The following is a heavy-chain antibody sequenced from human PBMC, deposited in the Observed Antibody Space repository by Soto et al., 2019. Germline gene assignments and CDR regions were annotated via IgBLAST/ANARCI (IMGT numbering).Heavy chain of an antibody. D-gene: IGHD3-10*01. V-gene: IGHV5-51*01. CDR2: IYPDDSET. CDR1: GYSFSNNW. Sequence: GESLKISCKGSGYSFSNNWIGWVRQMPGKGLEWMGIIYPDDSETRYSPSFQGQVTISADKSNNTAYLQWSSLKASDTAMYYCARHKGDYGMDVWGQGTTVTVSS. J-gene: IGHJ6*02. CDR3: ARHKGDYGMDV.